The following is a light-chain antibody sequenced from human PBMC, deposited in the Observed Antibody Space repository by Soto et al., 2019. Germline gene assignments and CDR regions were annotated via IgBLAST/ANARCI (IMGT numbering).Light chain of an antibody. Sequence: QSALTQPASVSGSPGQAITISCTGTSSDVGAYNYVSWYQQHPGKAPKLMIYDVSNRPLGVSNRFSGSKSGNTASLTISGLQAEDAADYYCSSYRSSTTPYVFGTGTKVTVL. J-gene: IGLJ1*01. V-gene: IGLV2-14*01. CDR3: SSYRSSTTPYV. CDR1: SSDVGAYNY. CDR2: DVS.